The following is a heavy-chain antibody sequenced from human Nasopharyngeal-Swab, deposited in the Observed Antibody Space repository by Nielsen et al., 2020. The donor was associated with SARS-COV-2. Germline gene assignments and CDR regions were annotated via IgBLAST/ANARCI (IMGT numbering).Heavy chain of an antibody. D-gene: IGHD3-3*01. CDR3: ARDEKSQGIFGVVISGQLWFDP. J-gene: IGHJ5*02. Sequence: ASVKVSCKASGYTFTSYAMNWVRQAPGQGLEWMGWINTNTGNPTYAQGFTGRFVFSLDTSVSTAYLQISSLKAEDTAVYYCARDEKSQGIFGVVISGQLWFDPCVQVTLFTVSS. CDR1: GYTFTSYA. V-gene: IGHV7-4-1*02. CDR2: INTNTGNP.